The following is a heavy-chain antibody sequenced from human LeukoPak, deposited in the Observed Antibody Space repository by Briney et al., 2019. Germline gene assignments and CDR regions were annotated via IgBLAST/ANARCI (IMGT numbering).Heavy chain of an antibody. V-gene: IGHV3-48*04. Sequence: GGSLRLSCEASGFFFSSYNMNWVRQAPGKGLEWVSYISADTRTSYYVDSVKGRFTVSRDDARNSLSLHINSLTVDDTAVYYCARDPVAYSYGTHWYFDLWGRGALVTVSS. CDR1: GFFFSSYN. CDR2: ISADTRTS. D-gene: IGHD5-18*01. J-gene: IGHJ2*01. CDR3: ARDPVAYSYGTHWYFDL.